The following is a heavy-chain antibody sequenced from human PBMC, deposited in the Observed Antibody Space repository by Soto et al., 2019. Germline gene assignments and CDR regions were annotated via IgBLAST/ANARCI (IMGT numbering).Heavy chain of an antibody. Sequence: QVQLVESGGGVVQPGRSLRLSCAASGFTFSSYGMHWVRQAPGKGLEWVAVIWYDGSNKYYADSVKGRFTISRDNSKNTLYLQMNSLRAEDTAVYYCAREFIAAAGKMGWFDPWGQGTLVTVSS. D-gene: IGHD6-13*01. CDR3: AREFIAAAGKMGWFDP. V-gene: IGHV3-33*01. CDR1: GFTFSSYG. CDR2: IWYDGSNK. J-gene: IGHJ5*02.